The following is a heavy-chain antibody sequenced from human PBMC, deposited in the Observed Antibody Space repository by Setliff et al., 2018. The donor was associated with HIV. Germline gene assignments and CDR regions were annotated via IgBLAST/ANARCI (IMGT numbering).Heavy chain of an antibody. CDR3: TTTLSLWFGAPFDY. CDR1: GFSFGDYA. D-gene: IGHD3-10*01. CDR2: IKSKTDGGTT. V-gene: IGHV3-15*01. J-gene: IGHJ4*02. Sequence: GGSLRLSCTASGFSFGDYAMNWVRQAPGKGLEWVGHIKSKTDGGTTDYAAPVKGRFTISRDDSKNTLYLQMNSLKSEDTAVYYCTTTLSLWFGAPFDYWGQGTLVTVSS.